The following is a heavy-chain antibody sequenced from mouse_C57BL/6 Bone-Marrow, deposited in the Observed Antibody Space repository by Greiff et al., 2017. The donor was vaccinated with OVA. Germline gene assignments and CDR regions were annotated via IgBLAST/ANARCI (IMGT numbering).Heavy chain of an antibody. CDR1: GYTFTSYW. CDR3: ASGPIYFDY. D-gene: IGHD3-1*01. V-gene: IGHV1-64*01. Sequence: QVQLQQPGAELVKPGASVKLSCKASGYTFTSYWMHWVKQRPGQGLEWIGMIHPNSGSTNYNEKFKSKATLTVDKSSSTAYMQLSSLTSEYSAVYYCASGPIYFDYWGQGTTLTVSS. CDR2: IHPNSGST. J-gene: IGHJ2*01.